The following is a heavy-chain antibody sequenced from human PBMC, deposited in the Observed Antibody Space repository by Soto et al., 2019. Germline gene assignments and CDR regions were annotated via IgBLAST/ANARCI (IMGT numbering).Heavy chain of an antibody. J-gene: IGHJ1*01. V-gene: IGHV1-69*12. CDR3: ASRGERDYDDTSGYG. CDR2: IIPIFGTT. D-gene: IGHD3-22*01. CDR1: GGTFSNYA. Sequence: QVQLVQSGAEVKKPGSSVKVSCKASGGTFSNYALSWVRQAPGQGLEWMGDIIPIFGTTNNAQKFQGRVTITADEATSTAYMEVSSLRSEDTAVYYCASRGERDYDDTSGYGWGQGTLVTVSS.